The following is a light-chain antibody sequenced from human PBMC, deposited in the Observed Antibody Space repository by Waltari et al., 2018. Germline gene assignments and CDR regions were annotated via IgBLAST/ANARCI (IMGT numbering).Light chain of an antibody. V-gene: IGLV3-1*01. Sequence: SYELTQPPSVSVSPGQTASITCSGDKLGDKYACWYQHKQGQSPVLVIYQDSKRPSGIPERFSGSNSGNTATLTISGTQAMDEADYYCQAWDSSIVVFGGGTKLTVL. J-gene: IGLJ2*01. CDR1: KLGDKY. CDR3: QAWDSSIVV. CDR2: QDS.